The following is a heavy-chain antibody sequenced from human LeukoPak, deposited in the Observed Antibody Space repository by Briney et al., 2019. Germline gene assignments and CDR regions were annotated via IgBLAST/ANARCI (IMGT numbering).Heavy chain of an antibody. D-gene: IGHD2-2*01. V-gene: IGHV4-34*01. CDR2: INHSGST. CDR1: GGSFSDYY. Sequence: SETLSLTCAVYGGSFSDYYWSWIRQPPGKGLEWIGEINHSGSTNYNPSLKSRVTISVDTSKNQFSLKLGSVTAADTAVYYCARGAGDVVVVPAAIPSYYFDYWGQGTLVTVSS. CDR3: ARGAGDVVVVPAAIPSYYFDY. J-gene: IGHJ4*02.